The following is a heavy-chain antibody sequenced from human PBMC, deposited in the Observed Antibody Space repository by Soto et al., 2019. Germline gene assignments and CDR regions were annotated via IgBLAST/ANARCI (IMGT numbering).Heavy chain of an antibody. CDR3: ARDKPHNWFDP. J-gene: IGHJ5*02. CDR1: GFSLRGYW. V-gene: IGHV3-74*01. CDR2: TNNDGSDT. Sequence: GGAPRLSFAAPGFSLRGYWMPRGRQVPGKGLVWVSSTNNDGSDTTYADSVKGRFTVSRDNAKNTLFLQMNSLRVEDTAVYECARDKPHNWFDPWGQGTLVTVSS.